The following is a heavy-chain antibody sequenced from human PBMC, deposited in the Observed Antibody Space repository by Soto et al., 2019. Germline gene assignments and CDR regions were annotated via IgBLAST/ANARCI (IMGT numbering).Heavy chain of an antibody. Sequence: QVQLVQSGAEVKKPGASVKVSCKASGYTFTSYGISWVRQAPRQGLEWMGWISAYNGNTNYAQKLQGRVTMTTDTSTSTAYMELRSLRSDDTAVYYCARDRGYCSSTSCPDFDYWGQGTLVTVSS. D-gene: IGHD2-2*01. CDR1: GYTFTSYG. CDR3: ARDRGYCSSTSCPDFDY. V-gene: IGHV1-18*01. J-gene: IGHJ4*02. CDR2: ISAYNGNT.